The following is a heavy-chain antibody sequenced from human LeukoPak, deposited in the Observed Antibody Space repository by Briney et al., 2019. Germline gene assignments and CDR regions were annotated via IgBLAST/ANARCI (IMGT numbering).Heavy chain of an antibody. CDR2: INTDGSST. V-gene: IGHV3-74*01. Sequence: GESLRPSCAASGFTFSSYWMHWVRQAPGKGLVWVSRINTDGSSTTYAESVKGRFTISRDNAKNTLYLQMNSLSAEDTAVYYCTRGYSSSYRIDYWGQGTLVTVSS. CDR3: TRGYSSSYRIDY. D-gene: IGHD6-6*01. CDR1: GFTFSSYW. J-gene: IGHJ4*02.